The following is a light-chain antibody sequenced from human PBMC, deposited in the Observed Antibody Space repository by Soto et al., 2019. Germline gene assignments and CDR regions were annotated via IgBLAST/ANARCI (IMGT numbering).Light chain of an antibody. CDR1: QSISSY. V-gene: IGKV1-39*01. CDR3: QQYSTYPWT. Sequence: DIKITQSPSSLSASVGDRVTITCRASQSISSYLNWYQQKPGKATKXLIYAASSLKSGVPSRFSGSGSGTDFTLTISSLQPDDFATYYCQQYSTYPWTFGQGNKV. J-gene: IGKJ1*01. CDR2: AAS.